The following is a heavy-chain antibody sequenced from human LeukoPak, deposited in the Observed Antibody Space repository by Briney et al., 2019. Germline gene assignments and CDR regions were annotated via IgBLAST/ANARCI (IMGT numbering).Heavy chain of an antibody. CDR1: GDSISSNYY. V-gene: IGHV4-38-2*01. CDR3: ARRLNTVGLFDY. J-gene: IGHJ4*02. Sequence: SETLSLTCAVSGDSISSNYYWGWIRQPPGKGLEWIGSIYHSGSTYYNPSLKSRVTLSVDTSKNQFSLMLSSVTAADTAVYYCARRLNTVGLFDYWGQGSLVTVSS. CDR2: IYHSGST. D-gene: IGHD5-12*01.